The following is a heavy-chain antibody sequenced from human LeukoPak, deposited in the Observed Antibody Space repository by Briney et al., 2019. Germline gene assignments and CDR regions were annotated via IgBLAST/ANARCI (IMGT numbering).Heavy chain of an antibody. CDR3: AKSHPYYHDSSGYYEYFQH. CDR2: IRYDGSNK. Sequence: PGGSLRLSCAASGFTFSKYDMYWVRQAPGRGLEWVALIRYDGSNKYYADSVKGRFTISRDNSKNTLYLQMNSLRAEDTAVYYCAKSHPYYHDSSGYYEYFQHWGQGTLVTVSS. CDR1: GFTFSKYD. J-gene: IGHJ1*01. V-gene: IGHV3-30*02. D-gene: IGHD3-22*01.